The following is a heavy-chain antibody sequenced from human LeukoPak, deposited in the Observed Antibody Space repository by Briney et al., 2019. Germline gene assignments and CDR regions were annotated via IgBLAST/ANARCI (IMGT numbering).Heavy chain of an antibody. Sequence: SETLSLTCTVSGGSISSTADYWAWIRQPPGKGLEWIGSIYYSGSTYYNPSLKSRVTIFVDTSKNQFSLKVTSVTAADTAVYYCARLGTGPFDYWGQGTLVTVSS. J-gene: IGHJ4*02. D-gene: IGHD1-1*01. CDR3: ARLGTGPFDY. V-gene: IGHV4-39*01. CDR2: IYYSGST. CDR1: GGSISSTADY.